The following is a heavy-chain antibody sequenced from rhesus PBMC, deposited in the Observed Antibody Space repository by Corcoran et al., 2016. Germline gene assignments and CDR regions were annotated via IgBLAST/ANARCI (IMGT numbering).Heavy chain of an antibody. CDR3: ASPPRWDGLDS. D-gene: IGHD6-37*01. Sequence: QVQLQESGPGLVKPSETLSLTCAVSGGSIRSNYWSWIRQPPGKGLEWIGYIYGSCGCTYYNPSLKSRVTISTDTSKNQFSLKLSSVTAADTAVYYCASPPRWDGLDSWGQGVVGTVSS. J-gene: IGHJ6*01. CDR2: IYGSCGCT. CDR1: GGSIRSNY. V-gene: IGHV4-160*01.